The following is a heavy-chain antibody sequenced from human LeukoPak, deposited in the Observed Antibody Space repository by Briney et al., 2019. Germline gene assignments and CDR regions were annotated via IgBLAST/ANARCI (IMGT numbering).Heavy chain of an antibody. J-gene: IGHJ4*02. CDR1: GFTFSTYS. CDR3: ARRGTPY. V-gene: IGHV3-23*01. Sequence: GGSLRLSCAASGFTFSTYSMNWVRQAPGKGLEWVSAISGRDGNTYYADSVKGRFTISRDNSKNTLYLQMISLKAEDTAIYYCARRGTPYWGQGTLVTVSS. CDR2: ISGRDGNT.